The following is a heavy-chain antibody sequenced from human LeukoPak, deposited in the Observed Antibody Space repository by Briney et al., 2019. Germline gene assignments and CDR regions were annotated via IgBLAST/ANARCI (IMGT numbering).Heavy chain of an antibody. CDR2: ISWNGGNI. CDR1: GFTFGDYA. Sequence: GGSLRLSCAASGFTFGDYAMHWVRQTPGKGLEWVSGISWNGGNIGYVDSVKGRFTISRDNAKNSLYLQMNSLRAEDTAVYYCARDHHRRLYDSQARDTFDIWGQGTMVTVSS. V-gene: IGHV3-9*01. J-gene: IGHJ3*02. D-gene: IGHD3-22*01. CDR3: ARDHHRRLYDSQARDTFDI.